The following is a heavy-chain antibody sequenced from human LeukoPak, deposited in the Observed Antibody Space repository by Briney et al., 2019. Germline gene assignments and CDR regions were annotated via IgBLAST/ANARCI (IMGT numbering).Heavy chain of an antibody. CDR2: INPNSGGT. CDR3: ARVVMGGLGSYYRVGYYYYMDV. V-gene: IGHV1-2*02. D-gene: IGHD3-10*01. CDR1: GYTFTGHF. Sequence: ASVKVSCKASGYTFTGHFLHWVRQAPGQGLEWMGWINPNSGGTNYAQKFQGRVTMTRDTSISTAYMELSRLRSDDTAVYYCARVVMGGLGSYYRVGYYYYMDVWGKGTTVTISS. J-gene: IGHJ6*03.